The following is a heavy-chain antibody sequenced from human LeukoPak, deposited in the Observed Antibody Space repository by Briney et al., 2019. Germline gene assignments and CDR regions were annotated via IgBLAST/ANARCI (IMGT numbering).Heavy chain of an antibody. J-gene: IGHJ4*02. V-gene: IGHV3-23*01. CDR1: GFTFSSYA. CDR2: ISGSGGST. D-gene: IGHD6-19*01. Sequence: GGSLRLSCAASGFTFSSYAMSWVRQAPGKGLESVSAISGSGGSTYYADSVKGRFTISRDNSKNTLYLQMNSLRAEDTAVYYCAKDVIAVGSFDYWGQGTLVTVSS. CDR3: AKDVIAVGSFDY.